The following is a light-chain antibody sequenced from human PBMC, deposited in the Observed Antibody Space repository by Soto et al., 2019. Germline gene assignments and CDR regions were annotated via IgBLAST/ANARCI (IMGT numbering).Light chain of an antibody. CDR3: CSYAGSYSYV. CDR2: DVS. CDR1: SSDVGGYNY. Sequence: QSALTQPRSVSGSPGQSVTISCTGTSSDVGGYNYLSWYQQHPGKAPKLMMYDVSKRPSGVPDRFSGSKSGNTASLTISGLQAEDEADYYCCSYAGSYSYVFGTGTKVTVL. J-gene: IGLJ1*01. V-gene: IGLV2-11*01.